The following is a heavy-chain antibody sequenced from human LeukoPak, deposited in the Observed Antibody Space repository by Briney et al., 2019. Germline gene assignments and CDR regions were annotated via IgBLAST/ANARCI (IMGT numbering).Heavy chain of an antibody. CDR3: ARVQGEGVHFDS. Sequence: PGGSLRLSCAASGFTFSSYSMNWVRQAPGKGLEWVSSISSSSSYIYYADSVKGRFTISRDNAKNSLYLQMNSLRADDTALYHCARVQGEGVHFDSWGQGTLVTVSS. CDR1: GFTFSSYS. CDR2: ISSSSSYI. J-gene: IGHJ4*02. V-gene: IGHV3-21*04. D-gene: IGHD3-10*01.